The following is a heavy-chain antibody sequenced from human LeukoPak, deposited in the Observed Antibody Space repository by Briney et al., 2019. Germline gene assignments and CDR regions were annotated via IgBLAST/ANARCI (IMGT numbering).Heavy chain of an antibody. V-gene: IGHV4-59*01. J-gene: IGHJ3*02. Sequence: PSETLSLTCTVSGGSISSYYWSWIRQPPGKGLEWIGYIYYSGSTNYNPSLKSRVTISVDTSKNQFSLKLSSVTAADTAVYYCAREHAYTGYAFDIWGQGTMVTVSS. CDR3: AREHAYTGYAFDI. CDR1: GGSISSYY. CDR2: IYYSGST. D-gene: IGHD3-16*01.